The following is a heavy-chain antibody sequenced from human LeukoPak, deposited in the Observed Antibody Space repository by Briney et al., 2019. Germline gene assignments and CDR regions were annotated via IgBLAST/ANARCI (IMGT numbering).Heavy chain of an antibody. CDR2: ISSSSSYI. CDR3: ARDRIYDILTGYSRAFDY. J-gene: IGHJ4*02. Sequence: GGSLRPSCAASGFTFSSYSMNWVRQAPGKGLEWVSSISSSSSYIYYADSVKGRFTISRDNAKNSLYLQMNSLRAEDTAVYYCARDRIYDILTGYSRAFDYWGQGTLVTVSS. V-gene: IGHV3-21*01. CDR1: GFTFSSYS. D-gene: IGHD3-9*01.